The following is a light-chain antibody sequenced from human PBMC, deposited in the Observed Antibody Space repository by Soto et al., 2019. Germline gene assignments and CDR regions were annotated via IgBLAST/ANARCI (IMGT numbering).Light chain of an antibody. J-gene: IGKJ4*01. CDR1: QNINSD. Sequence: DLQMTQSPSSLSASVGDRVTITCRASQNINSDLHWYQQKPGKAPKLLIYSASTLQSGVPSRFSGSGSGTDFTLTISSLQPDDFATYYCHQSYSRVMTFGGGTKVEIK. CDR3: HQSYSRVMT. V-gene: IGKV1-39*01. CDR2: SAS.